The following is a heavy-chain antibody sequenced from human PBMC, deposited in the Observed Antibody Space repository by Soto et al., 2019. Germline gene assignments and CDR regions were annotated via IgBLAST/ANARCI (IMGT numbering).Heavy chain of an antibody. CDR3: ARGSAGILTGYYIXPPEGGMDV. CDR2: INPNSGGT. CDR1: GCTFTGYY. V-gene: IGHV1-2*04. D-gene: IGHD3-9*01. J-gene: IGHJ6*02. Sequence: QVPLVQSGAEVKKPGASVKGSCRASGCTFTGYYMHWVRQAPGQGLEWMGWINPNSGGTNYAQKFQGWVTMTRDTSISTAYMELSRLRSDDTAVYYCARGSAGILTGYYIXPPEGGMDVWGQGTTVTVSS.